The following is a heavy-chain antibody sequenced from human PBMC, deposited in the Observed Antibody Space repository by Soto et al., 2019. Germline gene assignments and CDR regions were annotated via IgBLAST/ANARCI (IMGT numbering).Heavy chain of an antibody. CDR3: ARNDSSGWNDEANGMDV. V-gene: IGHV5-10-1*01. D-gene: IGHD6-19*01. CDR1: GYSFTSYW. CDR2: IDPSDSYT. Sequence: PGESLKISCKGSGYSFTSYWISWVRQMPGKGLEWMGRIDPSDSYTNYSPSFQGHVTISADKSISTAYLQWSSLKASDTAMYYCARNDSSGWNDEANGMDVWGQGTTVTVSS. J-gene: IGHJ6*02.